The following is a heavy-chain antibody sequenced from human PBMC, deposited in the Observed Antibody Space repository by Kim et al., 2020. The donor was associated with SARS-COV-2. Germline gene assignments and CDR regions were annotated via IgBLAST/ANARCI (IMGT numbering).Heavy chain of an antibody. D-gene: IGHD3-22*01. V-gene: IGHV4-4*02. Sequence: SETLSLTCAVSGASISSTKWWSWVRQPPGRGLEWIGEIHHSGSTNYNPSLESRLTISVDKSKNQFSLKLNSVIAADTAVYYCARRDYYDSSGYYYIWGQGTLVTVSS. J-gene: IGHJ4*02. CDR2: IHHSGST. CDR1: GASISSTKW. CDR3: ARRDYYDSSGYYYI.